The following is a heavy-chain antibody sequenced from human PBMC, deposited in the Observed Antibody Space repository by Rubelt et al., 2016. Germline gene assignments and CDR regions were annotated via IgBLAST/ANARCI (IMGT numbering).Heavy chain of an antibody. CDR3: ARGRNPDY. J-gene: IGHJ4*02. D-gene: IGHD1-14*01. Sequence: QLQLQESGPGLVKPSETLSLTCTVSGGSISSSSYYWGWIRQPPGKGLGWIGEINHSGSTNYNPSLKSRVTISVDTSKNKCSLKLGLVTAADTAVYDCARGRNPDYWGQGTLVTVSS. CDR1: GGSISSSSYY. CDR2: INHSGST. V-gene: IGHV4-39*01.